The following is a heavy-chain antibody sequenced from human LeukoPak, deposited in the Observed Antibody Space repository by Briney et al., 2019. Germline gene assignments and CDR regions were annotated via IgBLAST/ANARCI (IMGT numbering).Heavy chain of an antibody. V-gene: IGHV3-53*01. Sequence: GGSLRLSCAASGFTVSSNYMSWVRQAPGKGLEWVSVIYSGGSTYYADSVKGRFTISRDNSKNTLYLQMNSLRAEDTAVYYCARTYSGYDRYFDYWGQGTLVTVPS. CDR1: GFTVSSNY. CDR2: IYSGGST. CDR3: ARTYSGYDRYFDY. D-gene: IGHD5-12*01. J-gene: IGHJ4*02.